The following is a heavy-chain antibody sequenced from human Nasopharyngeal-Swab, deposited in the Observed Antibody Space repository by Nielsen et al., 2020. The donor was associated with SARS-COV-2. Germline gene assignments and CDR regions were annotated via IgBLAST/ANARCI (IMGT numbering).Heavy chain of an antibody. CDR3: ARAKGDIVATIRVWGFDP. Sequence: ASVKVSCKASGYTFTGYYMHWVRQAPGQGLVWMGRINPNSGGTNYAQKFQGRVTMTRDTSISTAYMELSRLRSDDTAVYYCARAKGDIVATIRVWGFDPWGQGTLVTVSS. CDR1: GYTFTGYY. J-gene: IGHJ5*02. D-gene: IGHD5-12*01. CDR2: INPNSGGT. V-gene: IGHV1-2*06.